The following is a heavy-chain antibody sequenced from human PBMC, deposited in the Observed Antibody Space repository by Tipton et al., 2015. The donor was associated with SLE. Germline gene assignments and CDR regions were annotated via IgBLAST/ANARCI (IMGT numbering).Heavy chain of an antibody. J-gene: IGHJ5*02. CDR3: ARGELELSNWFDP. CDR1: GFTFGDYA. V-gene: IGHV3-49*04. D-gene: IGHD1-7*01. CDR2: IRSKAYGGTT. Sequence: SLRLSCTASGFTFGDYAMSWVRQAPGKGLEWVGFIRSKAYGGTTEYAASVKGRFTISRDDSKSIAYLQMNSLRAEDTAVYYCARGELELSNWFDPWGQGTLVTVSS.